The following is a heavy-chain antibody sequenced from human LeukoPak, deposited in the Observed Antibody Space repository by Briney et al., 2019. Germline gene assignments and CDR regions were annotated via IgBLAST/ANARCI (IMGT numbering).Heavy chain of an antibody. Sequence: SETLSLTCAVYGGSFSGYYWSWIRQPPGKGLEWIGEINHSGSTNYNPSLKSRVTISVDTSKKQFSLKLSSVTAADTAMYYCARSYQLLSLGYWGQGTLVTVSS. J-gene: IGHJ4*02. CDR3: ARSYQLLSLGY. CDR2: INHSGST. D-gene: IGHD2-2*01. CDR1: GGSFSGYY. V-gene: IGHV4-34*01.